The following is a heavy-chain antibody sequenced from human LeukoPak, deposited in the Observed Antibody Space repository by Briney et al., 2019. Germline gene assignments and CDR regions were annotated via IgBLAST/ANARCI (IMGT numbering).Heavy chain of an antibody. Sequence: KTGGSLRLSCAASGFTFSSYSRNWVRQAPGKGLEWVSSISSSSSYIYYADSVKGRFTISRDNAKNSLYLQMNSLRAEDTAVYYCARSSGGWIQLWPFDYWGQGTLVTVSS. CDR1: GFTFSSYS. CDR2: ISSSSSYI. D-gene: IGHD5-18*01. J-gene: IGHJ4*02. V-gene: IGHV3-21*01. CDR3: ARSSGGWIQLWPFDY.